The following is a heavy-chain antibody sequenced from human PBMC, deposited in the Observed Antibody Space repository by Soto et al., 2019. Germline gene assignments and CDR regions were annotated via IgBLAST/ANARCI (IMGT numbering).Heavy chain of an antibody. V-gene: IGHV4-59*08. Sequence: TLSLTCTVSGGYISSYYWSWIRQPPGKGLEWIGYIYYSGSTNYNPSLKSRVTISVDTSKNQFSLKLSSVTAADTAVYYCARHKVGGLEWLNYYYYYYMDVWGKGTTVTVSS. J-gene: IGHJ6*03. D-gene: IGHD3-3*01. CDR3: ARHKVGGLEWLNYYYYYYMDV. CDR1: GGYISSYY. CDR2: IYYSGST.